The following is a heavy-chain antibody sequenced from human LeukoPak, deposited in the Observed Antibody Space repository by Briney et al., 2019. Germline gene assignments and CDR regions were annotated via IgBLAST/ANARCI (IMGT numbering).Heavy chain of an antibody. Sequence: GGSLRLSCVASGFTFSSYWMHWVRQAPGKGLAWVSRINSDGSSTTYADSVKGRFTISRDNAKNTLYLQMNSLRAEDTAVYYCARDFQDYYDSSGGFDIWGQGTMVTVSS. CDR1: GFTFSSYW. CDR3: ARDFQDYYDSSGGFDI. D-gene: IGHD3-22*01. J-gene: IGHJ3*02. CDR2: INSDGSST. V-gene: IGHV3-74*01.